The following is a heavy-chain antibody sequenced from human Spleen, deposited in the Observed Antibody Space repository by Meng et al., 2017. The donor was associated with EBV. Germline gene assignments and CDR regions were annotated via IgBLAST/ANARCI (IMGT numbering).Heavy chain of an antibody. CDR1: EFTLRRYW. CDR3: SRDLAGSDDY. D-gene: IGHD1-14*01. Sequence: EVELVESGGALVPPGGSLGLSCAASEFTLRRYWMHWVRQGPGKEPLWVSRINEDGTITNYADSVKGRFTISRDNAKNTLYLQMNNLRAEDTAVYYCSRDLAGSDDYWGRGTLVTVSS. CDR2: INEDGTIT. J-gene: IGHJ4*02. V-gene: IGHV3-74*01.